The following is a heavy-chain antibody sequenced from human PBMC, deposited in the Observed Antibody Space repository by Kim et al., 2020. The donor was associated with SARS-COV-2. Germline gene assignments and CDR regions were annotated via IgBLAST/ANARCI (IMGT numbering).Heavy chain of an antibody. CDR2: NADGTNT. J-gene: IGHJ4*02. V-gene: IGHV3-74*01. Sequence: NADGTNTGYTDSVKGRFTISRDNAKNPLYLQMNSLRVEDTAVYYCTRGFGSETNYWGQGSLVIVST. D-gene: IGHD3-10*01. CDR3: TRGFGSETNY.